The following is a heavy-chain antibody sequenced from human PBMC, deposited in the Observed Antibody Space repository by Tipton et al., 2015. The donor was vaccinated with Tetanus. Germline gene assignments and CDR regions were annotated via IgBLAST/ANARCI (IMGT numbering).Heavy chain of an antibody. D-gene: IGHD2-2*01. J-gene: IGHJ4*02. V-gene: IGHV4-59*01. CDR2: VYYNGNT. CDR1: GASITSYY. CDR3: AREVPAAGHFDS. Sequence: TLSLTCSVSGASITSYYWNWIRQVPGKGLEWIGYVYYNGNTHYNPALKSRVTISVDTSKNQFSLKLSSVTAADTAIYYCAREVPAAGHFDSWGQGSLVIVSS.